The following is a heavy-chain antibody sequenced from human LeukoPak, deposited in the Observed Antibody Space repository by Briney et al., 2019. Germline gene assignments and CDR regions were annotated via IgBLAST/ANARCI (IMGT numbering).Heavy chain of an antibody. V-gene: IGHV1-2*02. D-gene: IGHD3-22*01. J-gene: IGHJ4*02. CDR1: GYTFTGYY. Sequence: ASVKVSCKASGYTFTGYYMHWVRQAPGQGLEWMGWINPNSGGTNYAQKFQGRVTMTRDTSISTAYMELSRLRSDDTAVYYCARLTYYYDSSGYTTIDYWGQGTLVIVSS. CDR3: ARLTYYYDSSGYTTIDY. CDR2: INPNSGGT.